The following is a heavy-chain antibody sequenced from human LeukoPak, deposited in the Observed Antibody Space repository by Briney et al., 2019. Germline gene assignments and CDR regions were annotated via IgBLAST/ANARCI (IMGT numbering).Heavy chain of an antibody. D-gene: IGHD2-15*01. CDR1: QFTFSSYA. CDR2: ISGSGGST. V-gene: IGHV3-23*01. Sequence: GGSLRLSCAASQFTFSSYAMSWVRQAPGKGLEWVSAISGSGGSTYYADSVKGRFTISRDNSKNTLYLQMNSLRAEDTAVYYCAKAGWSRGYYLDYWGQGTLVTVSS. J-gene: IGHJ4*02. CDR3: AKAGWSRGYYLDY.